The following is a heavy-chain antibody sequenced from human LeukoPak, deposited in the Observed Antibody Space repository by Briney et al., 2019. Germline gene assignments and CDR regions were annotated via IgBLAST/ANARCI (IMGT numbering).Heavy chain of an antibody. V-gene: IGHV4-59*01. CDR2: IYYSGST. D-gene: IGHD3-22*01. Sequence: PSETLSLTSTVSGGSISSYYWSWIRQPPGKGLEWIGYIYYSGSTNYNPSLKSRVTISVDTSKNQFSLKLSSVTAADTAVYYCARDPYYDSSTYWYFDLWGRGTLVTVSS. J-gene: IGHJ2*01. CDR3: ARDPYYDSSTYWYFDL. CDR1: GGSISSYY.